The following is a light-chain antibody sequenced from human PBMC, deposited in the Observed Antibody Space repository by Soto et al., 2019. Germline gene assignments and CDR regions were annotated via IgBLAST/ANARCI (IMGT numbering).Light chain of an antibody. Sequence: QSVLTQPASVSGSPGQSITISCTGTSSDIGIFNYVSWYQQHPGRAPKLIIFSVSNRPSGVSDRFSGSKSGNTASLTISGLQTEDEADYYCSSYTNSITSFAPGTKVTVL. CDR1: SSDIGIFNY. J-gene: IGLJ1*01. CDR2: SVS. V-gene: IGLV2-14*01. CDR3: SSYTNSITS.